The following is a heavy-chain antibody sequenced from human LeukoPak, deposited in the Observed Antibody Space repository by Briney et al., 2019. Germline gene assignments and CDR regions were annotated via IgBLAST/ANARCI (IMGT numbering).Heavy chain of an antibody. CDR1: GFTFHDYA. V-gene: IGHV3-9*01. CDR2: ISWNSGSI. J-gene: IGHJ6*04. Sequence: GRSLRLSCAASGFTFHDYAMHWVRQAPGKGLEWVSGISWNSGSIGYADSVKGRFTISRDNAKNSLYLQMNSLRIEDTALYYCAKDPTYSGYGGLDVWGKGTTVSVSS. D-gene: IGHD5-12*01. CDR3: AKDPTYSGYGGLDV.